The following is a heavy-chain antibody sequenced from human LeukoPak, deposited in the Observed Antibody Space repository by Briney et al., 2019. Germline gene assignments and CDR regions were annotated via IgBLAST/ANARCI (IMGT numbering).Heavy chain of an antibody. Sequence: GGSLRLSCAASGFTFTTYWMTWVRQAPGKGLEWVANINQDGSEKYFVDSVKGRFTISRDNAKNSLYLQMNSLRAEDTAVYYCARLSDTAMVTVYYYMDVWGKGTTVTVSS. V-gene: IGHV3-7*01. D-gene: IGHD5-18*01. CDR1: GFTFTTYW. J-gene: IGHJ6*03. CDR2: INQDGSEK. CDR3: ARLSDTAMVTVYYYMDV.